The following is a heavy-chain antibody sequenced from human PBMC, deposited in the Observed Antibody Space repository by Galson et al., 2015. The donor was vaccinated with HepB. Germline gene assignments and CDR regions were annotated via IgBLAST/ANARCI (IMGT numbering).Heavy chain of an antibody. CDR1: GFTFDDYA. CDR3: AKASGGAILTTHYYYCYMDV. CDR2: ISWNSGSV. J-gene: IGHJ6*03. Sequence: SLRLSCAASGFTFDDYAMHWVRQAPGKGLEWVSGISWNSGSVDYAESVKGRFTISRDNAKSSLYLQMNSVRTEDTALYYCAKASGGAILTTHYYYCYMDVWGKGTTVTVSS. D-gene: IGHD2-2*02. V-gene: IGHV3-9*01.